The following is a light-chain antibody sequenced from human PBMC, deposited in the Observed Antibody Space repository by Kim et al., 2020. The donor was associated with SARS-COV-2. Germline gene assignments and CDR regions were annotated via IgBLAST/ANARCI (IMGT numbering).Light chain of an antibody. CDR1: QSVGSK. Sequence: EIVMTQSPATLSVSLGGRATLSCRASQSVGSKLAWYQQKPGQAPRLLLYGASTRATDIPARFSGSGSGTEFTLTISSLQSEDFALYYCQHYKNWPLTFGQGTKVDIK. CDR3: QHYKNWPLT. CDR2: GAS. J-gene: IGKJ1*01. V-gene: IGKV3-15*01.